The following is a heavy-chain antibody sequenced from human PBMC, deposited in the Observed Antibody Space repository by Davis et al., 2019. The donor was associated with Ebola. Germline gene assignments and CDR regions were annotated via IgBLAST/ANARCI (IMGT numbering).Heavy chain of an antibody. J-gene: IGHJ4*02. CDR3: AKDWGSCLDY. D-gene: IGHD3-16*01. CDR1: AFTFSSYG. CDR2: IRYDGSNK. V-gene: IGHV3-30*02. Sequence: GESLKISCAASAFTFSSYGMHWVRQAPGKGLEWVTFIRYDGSNKFYADSVKGRFTISRDNSKNTVYLQMNSLRAEDTAVYYCAKDWGSCLDYWGQGTLVTVSS.